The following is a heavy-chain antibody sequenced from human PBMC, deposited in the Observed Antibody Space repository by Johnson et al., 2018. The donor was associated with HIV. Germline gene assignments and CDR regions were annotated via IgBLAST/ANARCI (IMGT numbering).Heavy chain of an antibody. Sequence: VQLVESGGGLVQPGGSLRLSCAASGFTFSSYWMHWVRQAPGKGLVWVSRINSDGSSTRYADSVKGRFTVSIDTAKIKLYLQMNSLRAEDTAVDYCARGAWSYCGGDCYGYPPDAFDIWGQGTMVTVSS. CDR1: GFTFSSYW. J-gene: IGHJ3*02. D-gene: IGHD2-21*02. CDR3: ARGAWSYCGGDCYGYPPDAFDI. V-gene: IGHV3-74*02. CDR2: INSDGSST.